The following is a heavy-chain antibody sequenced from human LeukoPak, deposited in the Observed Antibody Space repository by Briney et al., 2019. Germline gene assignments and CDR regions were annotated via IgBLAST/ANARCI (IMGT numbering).Heavy chain of an antibody. CDR1: GGSISSSDYY. CDR3: ARAGFAVMTTAFDI. Sequence: SETLSLTCTVSGGSISSSDYYWGWIRQPPGKGLEWIGNIYYSGSTYYNPSLKSRVTISVDTSKNQFSLKLSSVTAADTAVYYCARAGFAVMTTAFDIWGQGTMVTVSS. CDR2: IYYSGST. D-gene: IGHD1-14*01. J-gene: IGHJ3*02. V-gene: IGHV4-39*07.